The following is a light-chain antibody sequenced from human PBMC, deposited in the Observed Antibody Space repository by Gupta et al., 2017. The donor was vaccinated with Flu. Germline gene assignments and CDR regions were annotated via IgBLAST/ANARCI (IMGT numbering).Light chain of an antibody. J-gene: IGKJ5*01. V-gene: IGKV3-11*01. CDR1: QTVGRF. CDR3: QQCADWPMT. CDR2: DAS. Sequence: GERATRSCRASQTVGRFLVWYQQKPGQAPRLLMSDASTRATGIPARFGGSGSGTTFTLTISSLEPEDLAVYFCQQCADWPMTCGQGTRLEIK.